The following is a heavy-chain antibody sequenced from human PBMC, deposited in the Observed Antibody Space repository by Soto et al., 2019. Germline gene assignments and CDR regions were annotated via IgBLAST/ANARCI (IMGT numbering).Heavy chain of an antibody. V-gene: IGHV3-74*01. CDR3: ARGCSGGSCSPFLDY. Sequence: EVQLVESGGGLVQPGGSLRLSCAASGFTFSSYWMHWVRQAPGKGLVWVSRINTDGSGTTYADSVKGRFTISRDNVKNTLYRQMNSLRAEDTAVYYGARGCSGGSCSPFLDYWGQGTLVTVSS. J-gene: IGHJ4*02. CDR1: GFTFSSYW. D-gene: IGHD2-15*01. CDR2: INTDGSGT.